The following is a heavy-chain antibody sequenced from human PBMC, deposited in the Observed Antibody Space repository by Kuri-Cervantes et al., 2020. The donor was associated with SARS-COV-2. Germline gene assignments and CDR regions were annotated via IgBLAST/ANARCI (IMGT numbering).Heavy chain of an antibody. J-gene: IGHJ4*02. Sequence: GGSLRLSCAASGFTFRGHWIHWVRQAPGKGLVWVSRINPDGSYTNNADSVKGRFTLSRDNAKNMLFLQMNSLRAVDTAVYYCVRDGDHWNFDYWGQGTLVTVSS. D-gene: IGHD1-1*01. CDR1: GFTFRGHW. CDR2: INPDGSYT. CDR3: VRDGDHWNFDY. V-gene: IGHV3-74*01.